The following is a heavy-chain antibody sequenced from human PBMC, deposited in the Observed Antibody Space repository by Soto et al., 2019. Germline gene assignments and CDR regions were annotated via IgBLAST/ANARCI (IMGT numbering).Heavy chain of an antibody. CDR3: ARHCSSTSCYVRALWFDP. D-gene: IGHD2-2*01. V-gene: IGHV4-59*01. J-gene: IGHJ5*02. Sequence: SETLSLTCTVSGGSISSYYWSWIRQPPGKGLEWIGYIYYSGSTNYNPSLKSRVTISVDTSKNQFSLKLSSVTAADTAVYYCARHCSSTSCYVRALWFDPWGQGTLVTVSS. CDR2: IYYSGST. CDR1: GGSISSYY.